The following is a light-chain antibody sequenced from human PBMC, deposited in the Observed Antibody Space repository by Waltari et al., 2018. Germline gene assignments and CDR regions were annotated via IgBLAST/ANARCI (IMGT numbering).Light chain of an antibody. Sequence: EIVLTLSPGTLSLSPGERATLSCRASQSVRGSLAWYQQKAGQAPRLLIYGVSSRATGIPERFSGSGSGTDFSLTISRLEPEDFAVYYCQHYVRLPATFGQGTKVEIK. CDR3: QHYVRLPAT. CDR2: GVS. V-gene: IGKV3-20*01. J-gene: IGKJ1*01. CDR1: QSVRGS.